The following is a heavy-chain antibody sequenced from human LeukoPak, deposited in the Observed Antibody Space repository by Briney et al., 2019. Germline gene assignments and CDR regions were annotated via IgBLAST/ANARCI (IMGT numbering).Heavy chain of an antibody. V-gene: IGHV3-23*01. CDR3: AKEGREYYYDSSGYYYYYYMDV. D-gene: IGHD3-22*01. CDR2: ISGGGGST. J-gene: IGHJ6*03. Sequence: GGSLRLSCAASGFTFSSYAMSWVRQAPGKGLEWVSAISGGGGSTYYADSVKGRFTISRDNSKNTLYLQMNSLRAEDTAVYYCAKEGREYYYDSSGYYYYYYMDVWGKGTTVTVSS. CDR1: GFTFSSYA.